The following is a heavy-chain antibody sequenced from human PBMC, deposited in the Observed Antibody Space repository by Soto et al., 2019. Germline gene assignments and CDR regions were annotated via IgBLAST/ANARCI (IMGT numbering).Heavy chain of an antibody. J-gene: IGHJ4*02. CDR2: IKSDGSNI. V-gene: IGHV3-74*01. CDR3: ASGGFSGSGSFIQGDY. D-gene: IGHD3-10*01. CDR1: GFTFSSYW. Sequence: EVQLVESGGGLVQPGGSLRLSCAASGFTFSSYWMHWVRQAPGKGLVWVSRIKSDGSNINYADSVKGRFTISRDNAKNTLYLQMTSLRGEDTAIYYCASGGFSGSGSFIQGDYWGQGTLVTVSS.